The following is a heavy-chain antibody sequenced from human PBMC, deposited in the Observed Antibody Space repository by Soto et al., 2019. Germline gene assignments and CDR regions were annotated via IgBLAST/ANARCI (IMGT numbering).Heavy chain of an antibody. D-gene: IGHD3-10*01. V-gene: IGHV3-23*01. Sequence: EVQLLESGGGLVQPGGSLRLSCAASGFTFSSYAMSWVRQAPGKGLEWVSAISGARGSTFYIDSVKGRFTISRDNSKHTVYLQLNSLRAEDTAVYYCAKDYPPIPYGSGTSSGSYWGQGTLVTVSS. CDR1: GFTFSSYA. J-gene: IGHJ4*02. CDR3: AKDYPPIPYGSGTSSGSY. CDR2: ISGARGST.